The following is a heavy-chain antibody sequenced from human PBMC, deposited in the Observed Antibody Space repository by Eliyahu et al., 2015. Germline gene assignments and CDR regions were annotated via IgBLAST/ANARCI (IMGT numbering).Heavy chain of an antibody. Sequence: EVHLVESGGDLVQPGGSLRLSCSASGFNFNSFSMHWVRQAPGKEPEYLSAINVNGDTTYYSDSVSGRFTVSRDNSKNTLYLQLTSLTTDDTAIYYCVKGYFDYWGLGTLVTVSS. J-gene: IGHJ4*02. CDR1: GFNFNSFS. CDR3: VKGYFDY. V-gene: IGHV3-64D*08. CDR2: INVNGDTT.